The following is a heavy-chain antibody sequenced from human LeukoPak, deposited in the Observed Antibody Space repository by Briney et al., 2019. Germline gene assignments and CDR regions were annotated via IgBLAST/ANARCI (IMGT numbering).Heavy chain of an antibody. CDR1: GGSFSGYY. Sequence: SETLSLTCAVYGGSFSGYYWSWIRQPPGKGLEWIGEINHSGSTNYNPSLKSRVTISVDTSKNQFSLKLSSVTAADTAVYCCASPNYYGSGSYYRYFQHWGQGTLVTVSS. D-gene: IGHD3-10*01. V-gene: IGHV4-34*01. CDR3: ASPNYYGSGSYYRYFQH. J-gene: IGHJ1*01. CDR2: INHSGST.